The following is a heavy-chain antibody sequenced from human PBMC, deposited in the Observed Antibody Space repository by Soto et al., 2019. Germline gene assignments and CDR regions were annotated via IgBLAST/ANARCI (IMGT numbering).Heavy chain of an antibody. CDR2: IKSKTDGGTI. CDR3: TLRDY. Sequence: EVQLVESGGALVKPGGSLRLSCVGSGFTFTNAWMTWVRQAPGKGLEWVGRIKSKTDGGTIDYAAPVKDRFIISRDDSKNMVYLEMNSLKTEDTAVYFCTLRDYWGQGTLDTVAS. J-gene: IGHJ4*02. D-gene: IGHD5-12*01. CDR1: GFTFTNAW. V-gene: IGHV3-15*07.